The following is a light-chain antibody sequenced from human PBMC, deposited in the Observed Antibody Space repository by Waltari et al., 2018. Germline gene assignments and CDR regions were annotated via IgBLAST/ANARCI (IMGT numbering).Light chain of an antibody. J-gene: IGLJ2*01. CDR3: ATWDDSLNGVV. V-gene: IGLV1-44*01. CDR2: RSY. Sequence: QSVLTQPPSASGSPGQRVTISCSGSSSNIGDYSVKCYQHFPGTAPKLLIYRSYQRTSGVPDRFSGSKSGTSASLAISGLQSEDEADYYCATWDDSLNGVVFGGGTKLTVL. CDR1: SSNIGDYS.